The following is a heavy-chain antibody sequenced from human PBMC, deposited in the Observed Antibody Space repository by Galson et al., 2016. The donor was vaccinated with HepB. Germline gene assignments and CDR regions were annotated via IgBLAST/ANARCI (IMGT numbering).Heavy chain of an antibody. CDR1: GGSISSGGYS. D-gene: IGHD5-18*01. V-gene: IGHV4-30-2*01. CDR3: ARGPWIQLWLDPYFDY. CDR2: IYHSGST. Sequence: TLSLTCAVSGGSISSGGYSWSWIRQPPGKGLEWIGYIYHSGSTYYNPSLKSRVTISVDRSKNQFSLKLSSVTAADTAVYYCARGPWIQLWLDPYFDYWGQGTLVTVSS. J-gene: IGHJ4*02.